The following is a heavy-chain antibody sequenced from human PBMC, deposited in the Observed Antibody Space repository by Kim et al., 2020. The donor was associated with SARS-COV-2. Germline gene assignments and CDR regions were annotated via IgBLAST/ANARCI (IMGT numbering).Heavy chain of an antibody. CDR3: AREGTSHYYYYGMDV. V-gene: IGHV3-48*02. D-gene: IGHD2-2*01. J-gene: IGHJ6*02. Sequence: SVKCRFTISRDNAKNSLYLQMNSLRDEDTAVYYCAREGTSHYYYYGMDVWGQGTTVTVSS.